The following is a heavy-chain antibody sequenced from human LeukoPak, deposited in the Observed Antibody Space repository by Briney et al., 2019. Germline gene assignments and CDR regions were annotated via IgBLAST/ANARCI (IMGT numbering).Heavy chain of an antibody. D-gene: IGHD3-9*01. J-gene: IGHJ6*03. Sequence: GGTLRLSCAASGFTFSSYGMSWVRQAPGKGLEWVSAISGSGGSTYYADSVKGRFTISRDNSKNTLYLQMNSLRAEDTAVYYCAKDRGSVLRYFDWFNYYYYMDVWGKGTTVTISS. CDR3: AKDRGSVLRYFDWFNYYYYMDV. V-gene: IGHV3-23*01. CDR1: GFTFSSYG. CDR2: ISGSGGST.